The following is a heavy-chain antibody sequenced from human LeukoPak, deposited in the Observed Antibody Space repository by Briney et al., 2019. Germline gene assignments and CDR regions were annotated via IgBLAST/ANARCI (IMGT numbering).Heavy chain of an antibody. D-gene: IGHD6-19*01. Sequence: PGGSLRLSCAASGFTFSSYAMSWVRQAPGKGLEWVSAISGSGGSTYYADSVKGRFTISRDNSKNTLYLQMNSLRAEDTAVYYCAKDAYSSGWWSNPEISGAFDIWGQGTMVTVSS. V-gene: IGHV3-23*01. J-gene: IGHJ3*02. CDR2: ISGSGGST. CDR3: AKDAYSSGWWSNPEISGAFDI. CDR1: GFTFSSYA.